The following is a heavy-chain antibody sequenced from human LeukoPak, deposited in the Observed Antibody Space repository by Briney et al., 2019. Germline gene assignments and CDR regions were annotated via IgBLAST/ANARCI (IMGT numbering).Heavy chain of an antibody. Sequence: GGSLRLSCAASGFTFSSYAMSWVRQAPGKGLEWVSAISGSGGSTYYADSVKGRFTISRDNSKNTLYLQMNSLRAEDAAVYYCAESHDYGDSGGGYYWGQGTLVSVSS. CDR1: GFTFSSYA. CDR2: ISGSGGST. J-gene: IGHJ4*02. CDR3: AESHDYGDSGGGYY. V-gene: IGHV3-23*01. D-gene: IGHD4-17*01.